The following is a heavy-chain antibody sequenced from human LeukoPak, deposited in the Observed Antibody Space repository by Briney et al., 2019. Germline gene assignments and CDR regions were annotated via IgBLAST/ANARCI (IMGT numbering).Heavy chain of an antibody. CDR1: GGSISSGGYY. CDR3: ARASYGGNSKIVDY. CDR2: IYYSGST. J-gene: IGHJ4*02. D-gene: IGHD4-23*01. V-gene: IGHV4-31*03. Sequence: SETLSLTCTVSGGSISSGGYYWSWLRQHPGKGLEWIVYIYYSGSTYYNPSLKSRVTISVDTSKNQFSLKLSSVTAADTAVYYCARASYGGNSKIVDYWGQGTLVTVSS.